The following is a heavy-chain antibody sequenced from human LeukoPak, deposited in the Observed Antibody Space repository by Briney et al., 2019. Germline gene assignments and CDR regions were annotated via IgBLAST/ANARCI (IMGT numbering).Heavy chain of an antibody. CDR2: ISGGGRST. CDR3: AKSGTRSSWSPRVKTYLDY. J-gene: IGHJ4*02. CDR1: GFTFSNYG. V-gene: IGHV3-23*01. D-gene: IGHD6-13*01. Sequence: GGSLRLSCAASGFTFSNYGMSWVRQAPGMGLEWVSAISGGGRSTYYTDSVRGRFTISRDNSKNTLYLQMNSLRAEDTAVYYCAKSGTRSSWSPRVKTYLDYWGQGTLVTVSS.